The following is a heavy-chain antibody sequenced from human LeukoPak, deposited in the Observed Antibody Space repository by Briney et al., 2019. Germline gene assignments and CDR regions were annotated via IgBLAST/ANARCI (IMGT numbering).Heavy chain of an antibody. Sequence: PGGSLRLSWAASGFTFSSYGMHLVRQAPGKVLEWVAFIRSDGSNKYYADSVKGRFTISRDNSKNTLYLQMNSLRAEDTAVYYCAKDRVGRPIDYWGQGTLVTVSS. CDR1: GFTFSSYG. CDR2: IRSDGSNK. D-gene: IGHD1-26*01. CDR3: AKDRVGRPIDY. J-gene: IGHJ4*02. V-gene: IGHV3-30*02.